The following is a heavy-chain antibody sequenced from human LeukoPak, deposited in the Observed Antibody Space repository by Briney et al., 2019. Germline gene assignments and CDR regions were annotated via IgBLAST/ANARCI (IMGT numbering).Heavy chain of an antibody. CDR3: ATGDFWSGYYRH. J-gene: IGHJ4*02. CDR1: GYTLTELS. Sequence: ASVNVSCKVSGYTLTELSMHWVRQAPGKGLEWMGGFDPEDGETIYAQKFQGRVTMTEDTSTDTAYMELSSLRSEDTAVYYCATGDFWSGYYRHWGQGTLVTVSS. CDR2: FDPEDGET. D-gene: IGHD3-3*01. V-gene: IGHV1-24*01.